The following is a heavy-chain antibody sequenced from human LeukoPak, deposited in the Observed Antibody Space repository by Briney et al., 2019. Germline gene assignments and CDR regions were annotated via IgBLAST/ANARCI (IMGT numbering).Heavy chain of an antibody. CDR3: ARDVRYSNYVDV. CDR1: GYTFTGYY. J-gene: IGHJ6*03. V-gene: IGHV1-2*02. D-gene: IGHD5-12*01. Sequence: GASVKVSCKASGYTFTGYYLHWVRQAPGQGLEWLGWINPDTGGTNYAQKFQGRVTVTRDTSISTAYMELSRLQSDDTAVYYCARDVRYSNYVDVWGKGTTVTVSS. CDR2: INPDTGGT.